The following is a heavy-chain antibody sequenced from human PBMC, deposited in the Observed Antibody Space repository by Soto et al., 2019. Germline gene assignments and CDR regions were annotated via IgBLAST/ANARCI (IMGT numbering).Heavy chain of an antibody. V-gene: IGHV4-31*03. CDR2: SYYSGST. CDR1: GGSISSGGYY. Sequence: TLSLTCTVSGGSISSGGYYWSWIRHHPGKGLEWIGYSYYSGSTYYNPSLKSRVTVSVATSKNQFSLKLRSVPAADTAVYYCAREVYLDAFNIRGQGTMVILSS. CDR3: AREVYLDAFNI. J-gene: IGHJ3*02.